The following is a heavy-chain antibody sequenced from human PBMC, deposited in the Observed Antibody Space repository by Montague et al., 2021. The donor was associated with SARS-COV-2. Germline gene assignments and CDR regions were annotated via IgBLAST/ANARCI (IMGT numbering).Heavy chain of an antibody. CDR3: ARGTRVVGITPGFRW. CDR2: IDHTGDT. Sequence: SETLSLTCAGSGGSFHIFSWGWIRQSPGKGLEWIGEIDHTGDTKYNPSLKSRVTISVDKSKNQFSLNVTSMTAADTAMYYCARGTRVVGITPGFRWWGQGTQGAGSS. V-gene: IGHV4-34*01. J-gene: IGHJ4*02. CDR1: GGSFHIFS. D-gene: IGHD3-22*01.